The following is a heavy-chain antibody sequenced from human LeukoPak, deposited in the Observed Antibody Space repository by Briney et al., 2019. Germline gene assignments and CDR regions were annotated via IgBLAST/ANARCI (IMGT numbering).Heavy chain of an antibody. D-gene: IGHD6-19*01. Sequence: GWSLRLSCAASGFTFSSYEMNWVRPAPGKGLAWVSQISSSGGTKYYADSVKGRFTISRDNAKNSVYLQMNTLRAEDTAVYYCARGDTVMVTAVAGTGVDLDYWGQGTLVTVSS. CDR1: GFTFSSYE. CDR2: ISSSGGTK. V-gene: IGHV3-48*03. CDR3: ARGDTVMVTAVAGTGVDLDY. J-gene: IGHJ4*02.